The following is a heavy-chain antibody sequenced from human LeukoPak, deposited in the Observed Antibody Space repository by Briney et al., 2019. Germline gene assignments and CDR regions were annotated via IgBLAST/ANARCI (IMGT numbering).Heavy chain of an antibody. Sequence: PGGSLRLSCVVSGFPFSRHSVNCVRHARGKGVVWVSYISRSGSTIYYADSVKGRFTITRDNAKNSLYLQMNSLRAEDTAVYYCARDNGLKYYYDSRDDAFDIWGQGTMVTVSS. D-gene: IGHD3-22*01. CDR3: ARDNGLKYYYDSRDDAFDI. J-gene: IGHJ3*02. V-gene: IGHV3-48*04. CDR2: ISRSGSTI. CDR1: GFPFSRHS.